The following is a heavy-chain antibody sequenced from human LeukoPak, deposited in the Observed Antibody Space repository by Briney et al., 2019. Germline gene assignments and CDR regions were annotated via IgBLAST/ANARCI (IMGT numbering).Heavy chain of an antibody. CDR3: ARFGYSYGLDY. CDR1: GVSISPYY. J-gene: IGHJ4*02. D-gene: IGHD5-18*01. V-gene: IGHV4-59*01. Sequence: SSETLSLTCTVSGVSISPYYGSWIRQPPGKGLEWIGYIHHSGSTNYNPSLKSRVTISVDTSKNQFSLKLSSVTAADTAVYYCARFGYSYGLDYWGQGTLVTVSS. CDR2: IHHSGST.